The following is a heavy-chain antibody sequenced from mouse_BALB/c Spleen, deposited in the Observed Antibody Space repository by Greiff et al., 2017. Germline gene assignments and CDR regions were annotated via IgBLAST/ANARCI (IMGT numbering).Heavy chain of an antibody. CDR3: ARQGGSSWFAY. J-gene: IGHJ3*01. V-gene: IGHV5-9-3*01. CDR2: ISSGGSYT. CDR1: GFTFSSYA. Sequence: DVQLVESGGGLVKPGGSLKLSCAASGFTFSSYAMSWVRQTPEKRLEWVATISSGGSYTYYPYSVKGRFTISRDNAKNTLYLQMSSLRSEDTAMYYCARQGGSSWFAYWGQGTLVTVSA.